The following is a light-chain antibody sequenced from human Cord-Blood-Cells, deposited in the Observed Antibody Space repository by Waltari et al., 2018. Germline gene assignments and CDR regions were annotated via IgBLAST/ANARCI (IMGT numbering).Light chain of an antibody. J-gene: IGLJ3*02. CDR1: TGAVTSGHY. CDR3: LLSYSGARV. CDR2: DTS. V-gene: IGLV7-46*01. Sequence: QAVVTQEPSLTVSTGGTVTLTCGSSTGAVTSGHYPYWFQQKPGQAPRTLMSDTSNKHSWTPARFSGSLLGGKAALTLSGAQPEDEAEYYCLLSYSGARVFGGGTKLTVL.